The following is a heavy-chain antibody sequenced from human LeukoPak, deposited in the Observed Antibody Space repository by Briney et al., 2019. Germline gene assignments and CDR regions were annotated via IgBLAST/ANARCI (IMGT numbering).Heavy chain of an antibody. CDR1: GFTFSSYW. CDR3: VRSSSGWAHY. CDR2: INSDWSST. J-gene: IGHJ4*02. V-gene: IGHV3-74*01. D-gene: IGHD6-19*01. Sequence: GGSLRLSCAASGFTFSSYWMNWVRHAPGKGLVWVSLINSDWSSTNYADSVKGRFTISRDNAKNTLYLQLNSLRAEDTAVYYCVRSSSGWAHYWGQGTLVTVSS.